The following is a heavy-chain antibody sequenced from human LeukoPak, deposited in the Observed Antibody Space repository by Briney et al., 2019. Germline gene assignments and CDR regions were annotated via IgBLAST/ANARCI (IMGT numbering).Heavy chain of an antibody. V-gene: IGHV3-21*04. J-gene: IGHJ6*03. D-gene: IGHD2-15*01. Sequence: GGSLRLSCAASGFSFGHYSMTWVRQAPGKGLEWVSLIDSNSNYMSYADSVKGRFTTSRDNAKNSPYLQMNSLRAEDTAVYYCARGDPVVVVTATSYYYYYYMDVWGTGTTVTVSS. CDR3: ARGDPVVVVTATSYYYYYYMDV. CDR2: IDSNSNYM. CDR1: GFSFGHYS.